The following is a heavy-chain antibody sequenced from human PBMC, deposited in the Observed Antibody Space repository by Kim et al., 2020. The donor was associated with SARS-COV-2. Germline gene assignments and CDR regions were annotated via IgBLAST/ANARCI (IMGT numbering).Heavy chain of an antibody. Sequence: GGSLRLSCAASGFTFSTYWMAWVRQAPGKGLEWVANIRQDGSERDYVDSVKGRFTVSRDNAKNSLFLQMNSLRAEDTAVYYCARDPGSDSFDYWGQGTLV. D-gene: IGHD2-21*01. J-gene: IGHJ4*02. CDR2: IRQDGSER. CDR1: GFTFSTYW. CDR3: ARDPGSDSFDY. V-gene: IGHV3-7*03.